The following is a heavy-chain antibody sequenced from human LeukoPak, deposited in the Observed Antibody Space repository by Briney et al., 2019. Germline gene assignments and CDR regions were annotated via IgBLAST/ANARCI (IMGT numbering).Heavy chain of an antibody. CDR1: GYSISSGYY. V-gene: IGHV4-38-2*02. J-gene: IGHJ4*02. CDR2: IYHSGRT. D-gene: IGHD3-9*01. CDR3: AREVSDYDILTGWIDY. Sequence: SETLSLTCTVSGYSISSGYYWGWIRQPPGKGLEWIGSIYHSGRTFYNPSLKSRVTISVGTSKSQFSLKLSSVTAADTAVYYCAREVSDYDILTGWIDYWGQGALVSVSS.